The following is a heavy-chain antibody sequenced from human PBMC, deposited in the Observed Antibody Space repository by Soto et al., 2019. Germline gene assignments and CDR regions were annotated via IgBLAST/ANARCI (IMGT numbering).Heavy chain of an antibody. Sequence: EVQLVESGGGLVQPGGSLRLSCAASGFTFSSYWMHWVRQAPGKGLVWVSRINSDGSSTSYADSVKGRFTISRDNAKNTLYLQMNSLRAEDTAVYYCARDHYGRYYYYYMDVWGKGTTVTVSS. CDR3: ARDHYGRYYYYYMDV. CDR2: INSDGSST. J-gene: IGHJ6*03. CDR1: GFTFSSYW. V-gene: IGHV3-74*01. D-gene: IGHD4-17*01.